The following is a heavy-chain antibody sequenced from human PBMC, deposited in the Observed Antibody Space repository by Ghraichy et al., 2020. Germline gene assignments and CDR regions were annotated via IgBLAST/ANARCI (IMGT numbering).Heavy chain of an antibody. D-gene: IGHD6-19*01. V-gene: IGHV3-23*01. CDR1: GFTFSNYA. CDR3: AKGGGTGWWYTFDI. Sequence: GGSLRLSCAASGFTFSNYAMNWVRQAPGKGLEWVSSISDSGAGIYYADSVKGRFTISRDNSKNTLYVQMNSLRVEDTAIYFCAKGGGTGWWYTFDIWGQGTMVTVSS. CDR2: ISDSGAGI. J-gene: IGHJ3*02.